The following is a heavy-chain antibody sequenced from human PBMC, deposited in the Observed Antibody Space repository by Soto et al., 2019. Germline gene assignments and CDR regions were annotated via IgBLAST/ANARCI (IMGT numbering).Heavy chain of an antibody. CDR1: GYTLSSYG. CDR2: INTYNRNT. Sequence: SVKVSCKASGYTLSSYGVSWVRQAPGQGLEWMGWINTYNRNTQYAQKFQGRVTMTTDTSTNTAYMELRGLRSDDTAVYYCARYCSGGSCHKGVPDYWGQGTLVTVSS. CDR3: ARYCSGGSCHKGVPDY. D-gene: IGHD2-15*01. J-gene: IGHJ4*02. V-gene: IGHV1-18*01.